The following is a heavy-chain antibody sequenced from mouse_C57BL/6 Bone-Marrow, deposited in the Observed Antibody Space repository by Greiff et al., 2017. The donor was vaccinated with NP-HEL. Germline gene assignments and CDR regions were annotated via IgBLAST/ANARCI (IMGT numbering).Heavy chain of an antibody. CDR2: ISNLAYSI. Sequence: EVQGVESGGGLVQPGGSLKLSCAASGFTFSDYGMAWVRQAPRKGPEWVAFISNLAYSIYYADTVTGRFTISRENAKNTLYLEMSSLRSEDTAMYYCARRGKLRLYAMDYWGQGTSVTVSS. CDR3: ARRGKLRLYAMDY. V-gene: IGHV5-15*01. CDR1: GFTFSDYG. J-gene: IGHJ4*01. D-gene: IGHD1-2*01.